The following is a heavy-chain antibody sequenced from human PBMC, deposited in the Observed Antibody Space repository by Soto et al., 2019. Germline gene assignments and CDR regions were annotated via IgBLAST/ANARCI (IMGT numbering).Heavy chain of an antibody. CDR2: IKQDGSEK. D-gene: IGHD6-13*01. J-gene: IGHJ6*02. CDR1: GFTFSSYW. V-gene: IGHV3-7*01. CDR3: ARDQRKAAAGYYYYYGMDV. Sequence: GGSLRLSCAASGFTFSSYWMSWVHQAPGKGLEWVANIKQDGSEKYYVDSVKGRVTISRDNAKNSLYLQMNSLRAEDTAVYYCARDQRKAAAGYYYYYGMDVWGQGTTVTVSS.